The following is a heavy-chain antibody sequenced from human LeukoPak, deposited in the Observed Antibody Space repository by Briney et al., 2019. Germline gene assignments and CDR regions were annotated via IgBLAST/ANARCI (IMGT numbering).Heavy chain of an antibody. CDR3: ARSLVVPAAIRRGDAFDI. Sequence: PGGSLRLSCAASGFTFSSYAMSWVRQAPGKGLEWVSAISGSGGSTYYADSVKGRFTISRDNSKNTLYLQMNSLRAEDTAVYYCARSLVVPAAIRRGDAFDIWGQGTMVTVSS. J-gene: IGHJ3*02. D-gene: IGHD2-2*02. V-gene: IGHV3-23*01. CDR1: GFTFSSYA. CDR2: ISGSGGST.